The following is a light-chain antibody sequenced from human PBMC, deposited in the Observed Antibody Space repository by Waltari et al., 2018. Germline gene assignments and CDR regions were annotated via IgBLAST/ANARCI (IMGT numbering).Light chain of an antibody. J-gene: IGKJ4*01. Sequence: EIVMTQSPATLSVSPGERATLSCRASQSVSSNLAWYQQKAGQAPRLLIYGASPRATGIAARFSGSGSETEFTLTISSLQSEDFAVYYCQQYSNWPPLTFGGGTKVEIK. CDR1: QSVSSN. V-gene: IGKV3-15*01. CDR2: GAS. CDR3: QQYSNWPPLT.